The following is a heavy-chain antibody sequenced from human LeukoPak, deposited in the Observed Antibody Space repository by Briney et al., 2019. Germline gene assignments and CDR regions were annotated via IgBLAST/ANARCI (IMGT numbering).Heavy chain of an antibody. V-gene: IGHV3-7*01. CDR2: IKQAVSKK. D-gene: IGHD3-3*01. CDR3: ARESLPYYDFWSGYRGGWFDP. Sequence: GGSLRLSCAASGFTFSSYWMSWVRQAQGRGLEGVAKIKQAVSKKYYGDSVKGRFNISRDNANNSLYLQMNSLRGENTAVYYCARESLPYYDFWSGYRGGWFDPWGQGTLVTVSS. CDR1: GFTFSSYW. J-gene: IGHJ5*02.